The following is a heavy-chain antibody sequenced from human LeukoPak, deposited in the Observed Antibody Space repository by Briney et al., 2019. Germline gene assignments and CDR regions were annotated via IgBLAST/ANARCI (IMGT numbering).Heavy chain of an antibody. Sequence: GGSLRLSCAASGFTFSNYAMSWVRQAPGEGLEWVSAISASGGNTYYADSAKGRFTISRDNSKNTLYLQVNSLRAEDTAVYYCAKDKRGYNSTLVSWGQGTLVTVSS. CDR3: AKDKRGYNSTLVS. D-gene: IGHD5-24*01. CDR1: GFTFSNYA. V-gene: IGHV3-23*01. J-gene: IGHJ5*02. CDR2: ISASGGNT.